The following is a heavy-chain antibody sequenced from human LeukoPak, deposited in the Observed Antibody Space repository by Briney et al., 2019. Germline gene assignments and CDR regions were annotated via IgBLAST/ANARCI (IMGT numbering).Heavy chain of an antibody. Sequence: GGSLRLYCAASGFTVSSNYMSWVRQAPGKGLEWVSVIYSGGSTYYADSVKGRFTISRHNSKNTLYLQMNSLRAEDTAVYYCARDRSYYDSSGYIIWGQGTLVTVSS. CDR2: IYSGGST. J-gene: IGHJ4*02. CDR3: ARDRSYYDSSGYII. CDR1: GFTVSSNY. V-gene: IGHV3-53*04. D-gene: IGHD3-22*01.